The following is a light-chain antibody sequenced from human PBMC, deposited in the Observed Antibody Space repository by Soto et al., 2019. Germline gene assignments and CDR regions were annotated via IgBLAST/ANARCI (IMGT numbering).Light chain of an antibody. CDR2: DND. J-gene: IGLJ2*01. CDR3: GTWDSSLSAGI. Sequence: QPVLTQPPSVSAAPGQKVTISCSGSSSNVENNYVSWYQQLPGTAPKLLIYDNDKRPSGIPDRFSGSKSGTSATLGITGLQTGDEADYYCGTWDSSLSAGIFGGGTKLTVL. CDR1: SSNVENNY. V-gene: IGLV1-51*01.